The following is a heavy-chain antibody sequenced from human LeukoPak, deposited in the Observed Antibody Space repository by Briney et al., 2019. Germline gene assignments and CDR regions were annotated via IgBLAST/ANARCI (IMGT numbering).Heavy chain of an antibody. CDR3: ARDGVTYDAFDI. CDR1: GGSISSGSYY. V-gene: IGHV4-61*02. D-gene: IGHD2-8*01. CDR2: IYTSGST. Sequence: SQTLSLTCTVSGGSISSGSYYWSWIRQPAGKGLEWIGRIYTSGSTNYNPSLKSRVTISVDTSKNQFSLKLSSVTAADTAVYYCARDGVTYDAFDIWGQGTMVTVSS. J-gene: IGHJ3*02.